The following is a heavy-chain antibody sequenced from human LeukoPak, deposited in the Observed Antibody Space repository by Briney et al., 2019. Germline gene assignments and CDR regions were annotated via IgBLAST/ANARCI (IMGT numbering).Heavy chain of an antibody. D-gene: IGHD6-6*01. J-gene: IGHJ3*01. Sequence: SQTLSLTCAISGDSVSSYDATWNWIRQSPSRGLEWLGRTYYRSKWGNDYAVSVKSRITINPDTSKNQFSLHLNSVTPEDTAVYYCARASSRAFDVWGQGTVVTVSP. CDR1: GDSVSSYDAT. CDR2: TYYRSKWGN. V-gene: IGHV6-1*01. CDR3: ARASSRAFDV.